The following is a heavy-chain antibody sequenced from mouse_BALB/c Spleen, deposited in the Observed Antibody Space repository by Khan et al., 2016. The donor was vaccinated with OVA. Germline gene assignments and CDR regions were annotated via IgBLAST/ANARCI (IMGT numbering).Heavy chain of an antibody. CDR2: INPSTGYT. J-gene: IGHJ3*01. Sequence: QIQLVQSGAELAKPGASVKMSCKASGYTFTSYWMHWVKQRPGQGLEWIGYINPSTGYTEYNQRFKDKATLTADKSSSTAYMQLSSLTSEESAVYYCANHVSSSAGLTYWGQGTLVTVSA. D-gene: IGHD1-1*01. CDR1: GYTFTSYW. V-gene: IGHV1-7*01. CDR3: ANHVSSSAGLTY.